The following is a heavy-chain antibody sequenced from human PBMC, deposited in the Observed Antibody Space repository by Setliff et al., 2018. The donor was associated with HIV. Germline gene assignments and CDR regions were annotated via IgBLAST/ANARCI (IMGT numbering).Heavy chain of an antibody. V-gene: IGHV3-30*07. CDR2: MSYDGSNK. CDR1: GFTFSDYV. J-gene: IGHJ4*02. D-gene: IGHD5-18*01. Sequence: GGSLRLSCAASGFTFSDYVMYWVRQAPGKGLEWVAVMSYDGSNKYYADSVKGRFTISRDNSKNTLYLQMNSLRAEDTAVYYCASIELAAMVPVDYWGQGTLVTVSS. CDR3: ASIELAAMVPVDY.